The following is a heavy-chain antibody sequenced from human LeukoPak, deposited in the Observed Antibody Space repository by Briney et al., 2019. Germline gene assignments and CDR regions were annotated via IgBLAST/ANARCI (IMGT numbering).Heavy chain of an antibody. J-gene: IGHJ5*02. V-gene: IGHV4-31*03. D-gene: IGHD3-3*01. Sequence: PSQTLSLTCTVSGGSISSGGYYWSWIRQHPGKGLEWIGYIYYSGSTNYNPSLKSRVIISVDTSKNQFSLKLSSVTAADTAVYYCARAHYDFWSGYPNWFDPWGQGTLVTVSS. CDR1: GGSISSGGYY. CDR3: ARAHYDFWSGYPNWFDP. CDR2: IYYSGST.